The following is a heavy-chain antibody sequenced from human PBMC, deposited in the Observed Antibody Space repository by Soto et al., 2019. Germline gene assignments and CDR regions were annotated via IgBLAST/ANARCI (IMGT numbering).Heavy chain of an antibody. Sequence: PGGSLRLSCAASGFTLSSYAMSWVCQAPGKGLEWVSAISGSGGSTYYADSVKGRFTISRDNSKNTLYLQMNSLRAEDTAVYYCAKDRPITMIEGAFDIWGQGTMVTVSS. CDR3: AKDRPITMIEGAFDI. CDR1: GFTLSSYA. J-gene: IGHJ3*02. CDR2: ISGSGGST. V-gene: IGHV3-23*01. D-gene: IGHD3-22*01.